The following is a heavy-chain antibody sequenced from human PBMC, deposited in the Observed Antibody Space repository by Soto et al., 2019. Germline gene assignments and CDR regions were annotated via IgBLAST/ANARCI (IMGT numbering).Heavy chain of an antibody. V-gene: IGHV1-69*12. J-gene: IGHJ6*02. D-gene: IGHD3-3*01. CDR3: ARRGITIFGESPGTDYYYYGMDV. CDR2: IIPIFGTA. CDR1: GGTFSSYA. Sequence: QVQLVQSGAEVKKPGSSVKVSCKASGGTFSSYAISWVRQAPGQGLEWMGGIIPIFGTAIYAQKFQARVTITADEPTSTXXMXLXILRSEDTAVYYCARRGITIFGESPGTDYYYYGMDVWGQGTTVTVAS.